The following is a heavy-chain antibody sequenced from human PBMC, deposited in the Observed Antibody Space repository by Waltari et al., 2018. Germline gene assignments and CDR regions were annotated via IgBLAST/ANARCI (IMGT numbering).Heavy chain of an antibody. J-gene: IGHJ4*02. Sequence: EVQLVESGGGLVQPGGSLRLSCAASGFTFSSYAMSWVRQAPGQGLEWVSAISGSGGSTYYAASVKGRFTISRDNSTNTLYLQMNSLRAEDTAVYYCAKLPLGVVVQTLEYYFDYWGQGTLVTVSS. CDR1: GFTFSSYA. D-gene: IGHD2-2*01. CDR3: AKLPLGVVVQTLEYYFDY. V-gene: IGHV3-23*04. CDR2: ISGSGGST.